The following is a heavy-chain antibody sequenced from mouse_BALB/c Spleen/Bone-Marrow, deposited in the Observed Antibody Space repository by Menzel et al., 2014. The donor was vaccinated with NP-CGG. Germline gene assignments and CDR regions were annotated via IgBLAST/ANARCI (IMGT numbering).Heavy chain of an antibody. J-gene: IGHJ4*01. D-gene: IGHD1-1*01. Sequence: VQLQQPGAELVKPGASVKLSCTASGFNIKDTYMHRVKQRPEQGLEWIGRIYPANVNTKYDPNFQGKATITSDTSSNTASLQLSSLTSEDPGVYYCARCLLLRQAMDYWGQGIPVTVSS. CDR2: IYPANVNT. V-gene: IGHV14-3*02. CDR1: GFNIKDTY. CDR3: ARCLLLRQAMDY.